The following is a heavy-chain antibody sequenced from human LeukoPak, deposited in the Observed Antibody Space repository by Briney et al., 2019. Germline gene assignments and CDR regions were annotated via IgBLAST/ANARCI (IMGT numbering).Heavy chain of an antibody. CDR1: GGSISSSSYY. J-gene: IGHJ4*02. CDR3: ARHYCSGVSCVAVLVNFDY. Sequence: SETLSLTCTVSGGSISSSSYYWGWIRQPPGKGLEWIGSIYYSGSTYYNPSLKSRVTISVDTSKNQFSLKLSSVTAADTAVYYCARHYCSGVSCVAVLVNFDYWGQGTLVTVSS. CDR2: IYYSGST. V-gene: IGHV4-39*01. D-gene: IGHD2-15*01.